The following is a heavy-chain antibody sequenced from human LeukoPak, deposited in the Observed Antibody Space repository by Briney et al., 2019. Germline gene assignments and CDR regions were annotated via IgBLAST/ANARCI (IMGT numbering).Heavy chain of an antibody. D-gene: IGHD1-26*01. CDR1: GFTFSSYW. CDR3: ARGMEWELADDAFHI. V-gene: IGHV3-74*01. CDR2: INSDGSST. Sequence: GGSLRLSCAASGFTFSSYWMHWVRQAPGKGLVWVSRINSDGSSTSYADSVKGRFTISRDNAKNTLYLQMNSLRAEDTAVYYCARGMEWELADDAFHIWGQGTMVTVSS. J-gene: IGHJ3*02.